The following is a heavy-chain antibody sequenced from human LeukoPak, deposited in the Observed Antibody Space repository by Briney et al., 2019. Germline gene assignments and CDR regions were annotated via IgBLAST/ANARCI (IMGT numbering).Heavy chain of an antibody. D-gene: IGHD6-6*01. V-gene: IGHV3-23*01. CDR3: ANWIGSSSRDY. J-gene: IGHJ4*02. Sequence: PGGSLRLSCAASGFTFSTYAMTWVRHAPGKGLEWVSGINSNGDEIYYADSVRDRFTISRDNSNNALYLQMDSLRAEDTAVYYCANWIGSSSRDYWGQGTLVTVSS. CDR2: INSNGDEI. CDR1: GFTFSTYA.